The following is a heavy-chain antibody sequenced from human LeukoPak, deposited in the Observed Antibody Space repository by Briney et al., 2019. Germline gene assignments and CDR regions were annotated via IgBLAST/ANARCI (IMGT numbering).Heavy chain of an antibody. CDR1: GLNFSSYA. CDR2: ITGHAGHT. J-gene: IGHJ4*02. Sequence: GGSLRLSCAASGLNFSSYAMSWVRQAPGKGLEWVSAITGHAGHTYYSGSVKGRFTLSRDNSKNTLYLQMNSLRAEDTALYYCAKDNRPDDSSPDGIDYWGQGTLVTVSS. CDR3: AKDNRPDDSSPDGIDY. V-gene: IGHV3-23*01. D-gene: IGHD1-14*01.